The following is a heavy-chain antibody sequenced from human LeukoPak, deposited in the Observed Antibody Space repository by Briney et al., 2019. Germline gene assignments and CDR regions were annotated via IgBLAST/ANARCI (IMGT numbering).Heavy chain of an antibody. CDR3: AKGLGFQSEWWYGGDYFDY. D-gene: IGHD2-15*01. J-gene: IGHJ4*02. Sequence: PGGSLRLSCAASGFTFSSYDMSWFRQAPAKGLEWVSSITLSGGSTFYADSVKGRFTISRDNSKNTLYLQMNSLTAEDTAVYYCAKGLGFQSEWWYGGDYFDYWGQGTLVTVSS. CDR2: ITLSGGST. CDR1: GFTFSSYD. V-gene: IGHV3-23*01.